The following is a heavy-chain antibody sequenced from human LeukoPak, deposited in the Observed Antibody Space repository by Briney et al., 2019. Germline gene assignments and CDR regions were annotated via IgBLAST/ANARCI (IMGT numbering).Heavy chain of an antibody. J-gene: IGHJ4*02. Sequence: GASVKVSCKASGGTFSSYAISWVRQAPGQGLEGMGGIIPIFGTANYAQKFQGRVTITADESTSTAYMELSSLRSEDTAVYYCARGYSSGWPIPDYWGQGTLVTVSS. CDR2: IIPIFGTA. CDR1: GGTFSSYA. CDR3: ARGYSSGWPIPDY. V-gene: IGHV1-69*13. D-gene: IGHD6-19*01.